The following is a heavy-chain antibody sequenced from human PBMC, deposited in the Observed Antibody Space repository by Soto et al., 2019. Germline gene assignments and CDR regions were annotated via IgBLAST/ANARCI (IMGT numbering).Heavy chain of an antibody. V-gene: IGHV4-30-4*01. CDR2: IYYSGST. D-gene: IGHD3-3*01. Sequence: KPSETLSLTCTVCGGSISSGDYYWSWIRQPPGKGLEWIGYIYYSGSTYYNPSLKSRVTISVDTSKNQFSLKLSSVTAADTAVYYCARGGSLSWSGFFFRGMDVWGQGTTVTVSS. CDR3: ARGGSLSWSGFFFRGMDV. J-gene: IGHJ6*02. CDR1: GGSISSGDYY.